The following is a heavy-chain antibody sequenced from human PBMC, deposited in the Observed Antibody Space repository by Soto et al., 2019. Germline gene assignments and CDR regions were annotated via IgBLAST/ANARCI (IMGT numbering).Heavy chain of an antibody. CDR2: IIPIFGTA. Sequence: GASVKVSCKASGGTFSSYAISWVRQAPGQGLEWMGGIIPIFGTANYAQKFQGRVTITADESTSTAYMELSSLRSEDTAVYYCARYRELHNWLDPWGQGTMVTVSS. CDR3: ARYRELHNWLDP. J-gene: IGHJ5*02. V-gene: IGHV1-69*13. CDR1: GGTFSSYA. D-gene: IGHD1-26*01.